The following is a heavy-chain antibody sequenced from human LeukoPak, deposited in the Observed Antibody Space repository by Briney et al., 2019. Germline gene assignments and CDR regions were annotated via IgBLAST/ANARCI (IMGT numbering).Heavy chain of an antibody. J-gene: IGHJ3*01. CDR3: ARDAHIRMAFDV. D-gene: IGHD3-10*01. Sequence: SETLSLTCTVSGGSISSGGYYWSWIRQPPGKELEWIGNIFHRGATYYNPSLKSRVTISVDTSKNQFSLNLRSVTAADTAVYYCARDAHIRMAFDVWGQGTRVTVSS. CDR1: GGSISSGGYY. CDR2: IFHRGAT. V-gene: IGHV4-39*07.